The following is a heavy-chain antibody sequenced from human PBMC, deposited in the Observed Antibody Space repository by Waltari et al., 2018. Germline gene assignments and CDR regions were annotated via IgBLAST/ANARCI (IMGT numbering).Heavy chain of an antibody. V-gene: IGHV4-38-2*02. D-gene: IGHD5-12*01. Sequence: QVQLQESGPGLVKPSETLSLTCAVSGYSISSGYYWGSIRQPPGKGLEWIGSIYHSGSTYYNPSLKSRVTISVDTSKNQFSLKLSSVTAADTAVYYCARDLYIVATVYYFDYWGQGTLVTVSS. CDR3: ARDLYIVATVYYFDY. J-gene: IGHJ4*02. CDR1: GYSISSGYY. CDR2: IYHSGST.